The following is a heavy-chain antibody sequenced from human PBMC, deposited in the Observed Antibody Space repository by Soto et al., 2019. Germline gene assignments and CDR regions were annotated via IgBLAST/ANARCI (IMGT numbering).Heavy chain of an antibody. CDR1: GYTFTGYY. Sequence: ASVKASCKASGYTFTGYYLHWVRHAPGQGPAWVGKIDPDSGDTDESEKLQGRVTLTRDTAIDTACMELTRLTLADTAIYYCAKGPLEWGQGPLVTVST. CDR3: AKGPLE. J-gene: IGHJ4*02. V-gene: IGHV1-2*02. CDR2: IDPDSGDT.